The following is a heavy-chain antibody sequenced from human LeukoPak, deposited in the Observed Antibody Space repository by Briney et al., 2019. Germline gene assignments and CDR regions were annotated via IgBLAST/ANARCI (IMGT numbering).Heavy chain of an antibody. Sequence: PGGSLRLSCAASGFTFSSYAMHWVRQAPGKGLVWVSRINTDGSSTSYADSVKGRFTISRDNAKNTLYLQMNSLRAEDTAVYYCARGGYCTNGVCQLPLDYWGQGTLVTVSS. CDR3: ARGGYCTNGVCQLPLDY. J-gene: IGHJ4*02. V-gene: IGHV3-74*01. CDR2: INTDGSST. D-gene: IGHD2-8*01. CDR1: GFTFSSYA.